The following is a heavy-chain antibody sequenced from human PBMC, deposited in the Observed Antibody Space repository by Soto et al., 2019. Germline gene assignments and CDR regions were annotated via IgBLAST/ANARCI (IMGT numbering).Heavy chain of an antibody. D-gene: IGHD2-2*01. CDR1: GYTFTSYD. CDR2: MNPNSGNT. V-gene: IGHV1-8*01. Sequence: QVQLVQSGAEVKKPGASVKVSCKASGYTFTSYDINWVRQATGQGLEWMGWMNPNSGNTGYAQKFQGRATMTRNTSISTADMELSSLRSEDTAVFSCATNAAALGTDYWGQGTLVTVSS. J-gene: IGHJ4*02. CDR3: ATNAAALGTDY.